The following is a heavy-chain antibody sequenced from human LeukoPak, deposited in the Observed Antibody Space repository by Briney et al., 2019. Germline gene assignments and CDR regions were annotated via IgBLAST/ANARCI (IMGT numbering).Heavy chain of an antibody. CDR1: GGTFSSYA. D-gene: IGHD6-13*01. J-gene: IGHJ4*02. CDR3: ARHSSSPGGFDY. V-gene: IGHV1-69*13. CDR2: IIPIFGTA. Sequence: SVKVSRKASGGTFSSYAISWVRQAPGQGLEWMGGIIPIFGTANYAQKFQGRVTITADESTSTAYMELSSLRSEDTAVYYCARHSSSPGGFDYWGQGTLVTVSS.